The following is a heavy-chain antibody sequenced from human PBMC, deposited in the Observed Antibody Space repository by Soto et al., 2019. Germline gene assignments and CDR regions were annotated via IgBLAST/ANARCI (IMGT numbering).Heavy chain of an antibody. CDR2: IYYSVST. Sequence: PSETLSLTCTVSGGSISSYYWSWIRQPPGKGLEWIGYIYYSVSTNYNPSLKSRVTISVDTSKNQFSLNLSSVTAADTAVYYCARQRRDFDYWGQGSLVTVSS. CDR1: GGSISSYY. J-gene: IGHJ4*02. V-gene: IGHV4-59*08. CDR3: ARQRRDFDY.